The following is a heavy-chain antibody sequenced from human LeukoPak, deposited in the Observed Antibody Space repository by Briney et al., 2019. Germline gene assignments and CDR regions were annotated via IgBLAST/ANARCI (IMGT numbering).Heavy chain of an antibody. D-gene: IGHD6-19*01. CDR2: IKQDASEA. CDR1: GFILSNYC. J-gene: IGHJ4*02. CDR3: ATDPSGPSDSSGWYYFDN. Sequence: GGSLRLSCAAPGFILSNYCMGWVRQAPGKGLEWVAYIKQDASEAYYVDSVRGRFSISRDNAKNTLFLQMNSLRAEDTAVYYCATDPSGPSDSSGWYYFDNWGQGTLVTASS. V-gene: IGHV3-7*01.